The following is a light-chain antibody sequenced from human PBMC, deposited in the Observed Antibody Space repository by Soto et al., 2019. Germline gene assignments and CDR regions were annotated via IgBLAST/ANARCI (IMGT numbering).Light chain of an antibody. CDR2: DVS. CDR3: SSYTHSSTYV. Sequence: QSALTQPASVSGSPGQSITISCTGTSSDVGNYNYVSWYQQHPGKAPKLMIHDVSNRPSGVSNRFSGSKSGNTASLTISGLQAEDEADYYGSSYTHSSTYVFGPGTKLTVL. J-gene: IGLJ1*01. V-gene: IGLV2-14*01. CDR1: SSDVGNYNY.